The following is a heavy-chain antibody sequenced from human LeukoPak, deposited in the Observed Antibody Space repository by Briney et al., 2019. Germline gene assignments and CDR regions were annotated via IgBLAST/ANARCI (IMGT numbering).Heavy chain of an antibody. CDR2: IYYSGST. CDR1: GGSFSGYY. CDR3: ATLYSSGWYNLDY. Sequence: SETLSLTCAVYGGSFSGYYWSWIRQPPGKGLEWIGYIYYSGSTNYNPSLKSRVTISVDTSKNQFSLKLSSVTAADTAVYYCATLYSSGWYNLDYWGQGTLVTVSS. V-gene: IGHV4-59*08. J-gene: IGHJ4*02. D-gene: IGHD6-19*01.